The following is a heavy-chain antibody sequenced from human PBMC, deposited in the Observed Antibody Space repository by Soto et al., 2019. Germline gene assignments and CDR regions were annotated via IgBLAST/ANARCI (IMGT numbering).Heavy chain of an antibody. D-gene: IGHD3-10*01. CDR3: ARTPGALYFDY. V-gene: IGHV4-59*01. Sequence: SETLSLTCTVSGGCISSYYGSWIRQPPGKGLEWIGYIYYSGSTNYNPSLKSRVTISVDTSKNQFSLKLSSVTAADTAVYYCARTPGALYFDYWGQGTLVTVSS. J-gene: IGHJ4*02. CDR1: GGCISSYY. CDR2: IYYSGST.